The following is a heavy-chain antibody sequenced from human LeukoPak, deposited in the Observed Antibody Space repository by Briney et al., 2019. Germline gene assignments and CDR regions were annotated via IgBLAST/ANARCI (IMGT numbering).Heavy chain of an antibody. CDR3: ARDTGEMFDP. J-gene: IGHJ5*02. CDR2: ISADGTAT. CDR1: GFVFNTYW. Sequence: PGGSQGLSCTASGFVFNTYWMHWIRQAPGKGLVWVAFISADGTATKYADSVKGRLTISRDNAKNTLYLQMNRLRVDDTAFYYCARDTGEMFDPWGQGTLVTVSS. D-gene: IGHD3-16*01. V-gene: IGHV3-74*03.